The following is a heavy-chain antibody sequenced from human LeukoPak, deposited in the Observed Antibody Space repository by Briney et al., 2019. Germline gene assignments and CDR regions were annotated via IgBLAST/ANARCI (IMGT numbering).Heavy chain of an antibody. V-gene: IGHV3-7*01. CDR3: ASDAYYYDSSGYYYDDAFDI. CDR2: IKQDGSEK. CDR1: GFTFSSYW. D-gene: IGHD3-22*01. J-gene: IGHJ3*02. Sequence: GGSLRLSCAASGFTFSSYWMSWVRQAPGKGLEGVANIKQDGSEKYYVDSVKGRFTISRDNAKNSLYMQMNSLRAEDTAVYYCASDAYYYDSSGYYYDDAFDIWGQGTMVTVSS.